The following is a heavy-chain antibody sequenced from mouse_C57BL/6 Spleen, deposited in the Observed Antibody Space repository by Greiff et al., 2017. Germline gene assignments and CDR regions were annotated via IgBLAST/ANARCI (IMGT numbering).Heavy chain of an antibody. CDR1: GYTFTSYW. V-gene: IGHV1-50*01. CDR3: ARPITTAWYFDV. Sequence: QVQLQQPGAELVKPGASVKLSCQASGYTFTSYWMQWVQQRPGQGLEWIGEIDPSDSYTNYNQKFKGKATLTVDTSSSTAYMQLSSLTSEDSAVDYCARPITTAWYFDVWGTGTTVTVSS. D-gene: IGHD1-1*01. J-gene: IGHJ1*03. CDR2: IDPSDSYT.